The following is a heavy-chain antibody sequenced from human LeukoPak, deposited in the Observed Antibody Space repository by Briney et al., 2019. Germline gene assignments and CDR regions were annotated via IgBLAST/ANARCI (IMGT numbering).Heavy chain of an antibody. V-gene: IGHV3-64*01. CDR1: GLTFSSYA. D-gene: IGHD3-16*01. J-gene: IGHJ4*02. CDR2: ISSNGGST. CDR3: ARGGGRHVEY. Sequence: GGSVTLPCAPSGLTFSSYAMKWGRQAPGKGVEYVSAISSNGGSTYHANSVKGRFTIYRDNSKNTLYLKMGSLRAEDMAVYYCARGGGRHVEYWGQGNLVTVSS.